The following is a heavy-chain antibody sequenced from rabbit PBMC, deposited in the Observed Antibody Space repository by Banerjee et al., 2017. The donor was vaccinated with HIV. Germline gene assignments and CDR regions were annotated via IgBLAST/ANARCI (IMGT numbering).Heavy chain of an antibody. CDR1: GFDFSSNT. CDR3: ARSGYGYVLNYFNL. V-gene: IGHV1S45*01. D-gene: IGHD6-1*01. Sequence: QEQLEESGGDLVKPEGSLTLTCTASGFDFSSNTICWVRQAPGKGLEWIACIYGGSSGSTYYASWAKGRFTISKTSSTTVTLQMTSLTAADTATYFCARSGYGYVLNYFNLWGPGTLVTVS. J-gene: IGHJ4*01. CDR2: IYGGSSGST.